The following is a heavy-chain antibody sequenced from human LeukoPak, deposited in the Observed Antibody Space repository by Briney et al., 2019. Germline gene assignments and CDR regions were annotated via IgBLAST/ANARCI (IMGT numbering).Heavy chain of an antibody. CDR3: ARDRDDSSGWGAFDI. J-gene: IGHJ3*02. V-gene: IGHV1-69*13. D-gene: IGHD3-22*01. CDR2: IIPIFGTA. CDR1: GGTFSSYA. Sequence: SVKVSCKASGGTFSSYAISWVRQAPGQGLEWMGGIIPIFGTANYAQKFQGRVTITADESTSTAYMELGSLRSEDAAVYYCARDRDDSSGWGAFDIWGQGTMVTVSS.